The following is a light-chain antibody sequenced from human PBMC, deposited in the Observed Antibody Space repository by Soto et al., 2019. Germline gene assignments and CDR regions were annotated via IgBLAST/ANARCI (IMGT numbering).Light chain of an antibody. V-gene: IGLV2-11*01. CDR1: GSDVGDSSH. J-gene: IGLJ3*02. CDR3: CSFAGNNTWV. Sequence: QSALTQPRSVSGSPGQSVTISCTATGSDVGDSSHVSWYQLHPGKAPKLMIYEVNNRPSGVPDRFSGSKSGSTASLTISGLQAEDEAEYYCCSFAGNNTWVFGGGTKLTVL. CDR2: EVN.